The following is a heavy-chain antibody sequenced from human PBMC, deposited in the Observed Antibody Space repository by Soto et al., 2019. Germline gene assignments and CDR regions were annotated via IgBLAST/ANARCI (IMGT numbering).Heavy chain of an antibody. Sequence: QVQLQQWGAGLLKPSETLSLTCAVYGGSLSGYYWSWIRQPPGKALEWIGEIIHSGNSSYNPSLKSRVTISVDTSKNQLFLNLSSVTAADTAMYYCARHHVRGRTILGAAEFWGQGTLVTVSS. CDR3: ARHHVRGRTILGAAEF. CDR2: IIHSGNS. CDR1: GGSLSGYY. D-gene: IGHD1-26*01. V-gene: IGHV4-34*12. J-gene: IGHJ4*02.